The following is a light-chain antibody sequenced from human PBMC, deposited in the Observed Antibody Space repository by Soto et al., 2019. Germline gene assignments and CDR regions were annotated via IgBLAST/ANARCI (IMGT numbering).Light chain of an antibody. J-gene: IGLJ2*01. Sequence: QSVLTQPASVSGSPGQSITMSCSGTSNDVGGYNYVSWYQQHPGKVPKLMIYEVSNRPSGVSNRFSGSKSGNTASLTISGLQAEDEADYYCSSYSSSRTLVFGGGTKVTVL. CDR1: SNDVGGYNY. CDR2: EVS. V-gene: IGLV2-14*01. CDR3: SSYSSSRTLV.